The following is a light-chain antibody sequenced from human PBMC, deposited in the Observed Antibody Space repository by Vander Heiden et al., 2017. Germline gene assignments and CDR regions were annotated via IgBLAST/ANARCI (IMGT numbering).Light chain of an antibody. CDR3: QSYDSSLSALYV. CDR2: GNS. Sequence: QSVLTQPPSVSGAPGQGVTISCPGSSSNIGAGYDVHWYQQLPGTAHKLLIYGNSNRPSGVPDRFSGSKSGTSASLAITGLQAEDEADYYCQSYDSSLSALYVFGTGTKVTVL. J-gene: IGLJ1*01. V-gene: IGLV1-40*01. CDR1: SSNIGAGYD.